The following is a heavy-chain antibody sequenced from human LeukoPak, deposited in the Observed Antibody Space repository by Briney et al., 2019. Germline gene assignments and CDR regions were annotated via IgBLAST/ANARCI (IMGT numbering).Heavy chain of an antibody. CDR1: GYTFTSYA. V-gene: IGHV1-2*02. D-gene: IGHD1-26*01. J-gene: IGHJ4*02. CDR2: INVNSGGT. CDR3: ARGGATSIY. Sequence: ASVKISCKASGYTFTSYAMNWVRQAPGQGLEWMGWINVNSGGTNYAQKFQGRVTMTRDTSISTAYMELSRLRSDDTAVYYCARGGATSIYWGQGTLVTVSS.